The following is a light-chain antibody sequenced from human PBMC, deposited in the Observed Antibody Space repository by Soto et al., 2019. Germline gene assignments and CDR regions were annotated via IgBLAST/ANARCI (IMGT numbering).Light chain of an antibody. J-gene: IGKJ4*01. CDR2: GAS. CDR3: QQANDFPHA. V-gene: IGKV1-12*01. Sequence: DLQMTQSPSSVSASVGDRVTITCRASQDISSWLAWYQQKPGEAPKLLIYGASNLQSGVPSRFSGSGAGTEFTLTISSLQPEDFATYYCQQANDFPHAFGGGTKVEIK. CDR1: QDISSW.